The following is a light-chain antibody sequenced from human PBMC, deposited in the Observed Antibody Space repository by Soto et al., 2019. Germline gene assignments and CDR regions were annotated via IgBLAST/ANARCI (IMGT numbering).Light chain of an antibody. J-gene: IGKJ1*01. Sequence: AIQVTQSPSSLSASVGDRVTITCRASLNIREELDWYQQKPGKAPELLIYAASSLQSGVPSRFSGSGSGTDFTLTISSLQPEDFATYYCLQDYNYPWTFGQGTKVEIK. CDR1: LNIREE. V-gene: IGKV1-6*01. CDR3: LQDYNYPWT. CDR2: AAS.